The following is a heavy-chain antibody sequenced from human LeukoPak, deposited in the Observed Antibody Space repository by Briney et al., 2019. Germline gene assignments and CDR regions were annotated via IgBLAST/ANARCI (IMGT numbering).Heavy chain of an antibody. CDR2: ISYDGSNK. J-gene: IGHJ4*02. CDR3: ARINYDIPAY. CDR1: GITLSSYD. Sequence: GGSLRLSCAASGITLSSYDMHWVRQAPGKALEWVAVISYDGSNKDYADSVKGRFTISRDNAKNSLYLQMNSLRDEDTAVYYCARINYDIPAYWGQGTLVTVSS. D-gene: IGHD3-9*01. V-gene: IGHV3-30-3*01.